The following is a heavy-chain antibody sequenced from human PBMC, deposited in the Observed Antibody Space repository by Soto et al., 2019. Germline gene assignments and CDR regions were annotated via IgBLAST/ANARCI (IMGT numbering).Heavy chain of an antibody. CDR1: GFMFNDYG. CDR2: ISYDGDNK. V-gene: IGHV3-30*18. J-gene: IGHJ3*01. D-gene: IGHD5-18*01. Sequence: GGSLRLSCEASGFMFNDYGMHWVRQAPGKGLDWVAVISYDGDNKYYAQSVKGRFTISRDNSKNTLFLHMDSLRREDTAVYHCVKGDLDTAVVNSPDAFDFWGPGTMVTVSS. CDR3: VKGDLDTAVVNSPDAFDF.